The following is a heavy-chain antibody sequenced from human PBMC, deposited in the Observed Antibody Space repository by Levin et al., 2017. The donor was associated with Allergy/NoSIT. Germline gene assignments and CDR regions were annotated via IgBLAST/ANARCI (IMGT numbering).Heavy chain of an antibody. D-gene: IGHD2-2*01. Sequence: SVKVSCKASGGTFSSYAISWVRQAPGQGLEWMGGIIPIFGTANYAQKFQGRVTITADESTSTAYMELSSLRSEDTAVYYCARVIVVPAAVRSVYYYGMDVWGQGTTVTVSS. CDR2: IIPIFGTA. CDR3: ARVIVVPAAVRSVYYYGMDV. V-gene: IGHV1-69*13. CDR1: GGTFSSYA. J-gene: IGHJ6*02.